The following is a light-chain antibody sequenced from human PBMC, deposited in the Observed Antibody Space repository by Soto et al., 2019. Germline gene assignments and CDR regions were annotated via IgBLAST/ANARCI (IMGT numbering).Light chain of an antibody. CDR3: AAWDDSLTVL. CDR2: END. CDR1: SSNIASYS. V-gene: IGLV1-47*01. Sequence: QSVLTQPPSASGTPGQPVPISCSGSSSNIASYSVYWYQHLPGRAPKLLIYENDQRPSGVPDRFSGSKSDTSASLAIAGLRSGDEADYYCAAWDDSLTVLFGGGTKLTVL. J-gene: IGLJ3*02.